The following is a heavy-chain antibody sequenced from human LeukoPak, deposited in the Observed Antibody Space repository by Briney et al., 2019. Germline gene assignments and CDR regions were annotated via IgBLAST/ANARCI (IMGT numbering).Heavy chain of an antibody. D-gene: IGHD3-3*01. CDR2: ISAYNGST. J-gene: IGHJ4*02. V-gene: IGHV1-18*01. CDR3: ARSDFWSGYALDY. CDR1: GGTFSSYA. Sequence: ASVKVSCKASGGTFSSYAISWVRQAPGQGLEWMGWISAYNGSTNYAQKLQGRVTMTTDTSTSTAYIELRSLRSDDTAVYYCARSDFWSGYALDYWGQGTLVTVSS.